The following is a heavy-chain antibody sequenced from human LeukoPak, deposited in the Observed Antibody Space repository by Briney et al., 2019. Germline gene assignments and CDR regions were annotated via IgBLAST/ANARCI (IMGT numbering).Heavy chain of an antibody. CDR3: ARNYDSSGSDY. D-gene: IGHD3-22*01. Sequence: GESLKISCKGSGYSFTTYWIGWVRQMPGKGLEWMGIIHPGDSDTRYSPSFQGQVTISADKSISTAYLQWSSLKASDTAMYYCARNYDSSGSDYWGQGTLVTVSS. V-gene: IGHV5-51*01. CDR2: IHPGDSDT. CDR1: GYSFTTYW. J-gene: IGHJ4*02.